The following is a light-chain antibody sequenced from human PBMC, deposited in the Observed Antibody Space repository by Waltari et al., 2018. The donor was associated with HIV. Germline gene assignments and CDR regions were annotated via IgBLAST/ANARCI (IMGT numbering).Light chain of an antibody. CDR3: QQFDRSPPWT. CDR2: GAS. V-gene: IGKV3-20*01. CDR1: QSISTRL. J-gene: IGKJ1*01. Sequence: IVLTQSPGTLSLSPGERATLSCRASQSISTRLVAWYQQKPGQAPRLLISGASRRATGIPDRFSGSGAGTDFTLTISRLEPEDFAVYYCQQFDRSPPWTFGQGTRVEIK.